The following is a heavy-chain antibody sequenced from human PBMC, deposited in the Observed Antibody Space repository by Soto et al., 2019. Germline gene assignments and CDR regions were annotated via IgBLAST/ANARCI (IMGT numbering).Heavy chain of an antibody. D-gene: IGHD2-2*02. CDR3: ARARFQVLYGKPYFDS. V-gene: IGHV4-34*09. CDR2: INHTGGT. CDR1: GGSVNGYY. Sequence: SETLSLTCAVYGGSVNGYYWNWIRQPPGKGLEWIGEINHTGGTHYNPSLKSRLTISVDTSKNHFSLMVDSVTAADTAVYYCARARFQVLYGKPYFDSWGQGTLVTVSS. J-gene: IGHJ4*02.